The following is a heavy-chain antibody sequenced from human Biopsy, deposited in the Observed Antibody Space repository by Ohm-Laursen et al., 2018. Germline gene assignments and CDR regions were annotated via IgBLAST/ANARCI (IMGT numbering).Heavy chain of an antibody. CDR1: GFTFSTYG. D-gene: IGHD6-19*01. CDR3: AKDIGGGWSNLPDAFDI. Sequence: GSLRLSCAASGFTFSTYGMNWVRQAPGKGLEWVSHISRSSSTIYYADSVKGRFTISRDNAKNSLYLQMNSLRAEDTALYYCAKDIGGGWSNLPDAFDIWGQGTMVTVSS. J-gene: IGHJ3*02. V-gene: IGHV3-48*01. CDR2: ISRSSSTI.